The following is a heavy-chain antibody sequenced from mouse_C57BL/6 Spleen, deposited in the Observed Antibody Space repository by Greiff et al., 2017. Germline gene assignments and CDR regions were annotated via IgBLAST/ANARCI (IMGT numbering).Heavy chain of an antibody. V-gene: IGHV5-9*01. CDR3: ARRGDGSSWFAY. J-gene: IGHJ3*01. CDR2: ISGGGGNT. CDR1: GFTFSSYT. Sequence: EVQGVESGGGLVKPGGSLKLSCAASGFTFSSYTMSWVRQTPEKRLEWVATISGGGGNTYYPDSVKGRFTISRDNAKNTLYLQMSSLRSEDTALYYCARRGDGSSWFAYWGQGTLVTVSA. D-gene: IGHD1-1*01.